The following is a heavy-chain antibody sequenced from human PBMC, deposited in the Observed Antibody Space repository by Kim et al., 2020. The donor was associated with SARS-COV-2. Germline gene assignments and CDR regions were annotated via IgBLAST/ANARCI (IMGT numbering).Heavy chain of an antibody. V-gene: IGHV1-18*01. D-gene: IGHD1-26*01. CDR1: GYTFTSYG. Sequence: ASVKVSCKASGYTFTSYGISWVRQAPGQGLEWVGWISPHSGNRNYAQNLQGRVTMTTDTSTSTAYMELRSLRPDDTAVYYCARDRAGATLQGWFDPWGQGNLVTVSS. CDR3: ARDRAGATLQGWFDP. CDR2: ISPHSGNR. J-gene: IGHJ5*02.